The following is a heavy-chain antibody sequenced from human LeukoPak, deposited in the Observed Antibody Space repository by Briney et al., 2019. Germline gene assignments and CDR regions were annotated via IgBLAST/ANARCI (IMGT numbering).Heavy chain of an antibody. V-gene: IGHV4-59*01. D-gene: IGHD3-10*01. J-gene: IGHJ6*02. Sequence: SETLSLTCTVSGGSINSYYWTWIRQPPGKGLEWIGYIYYSGSTHYNPSLNSRVSISLDTSKNQFSLKLSSVTAADTDVYYCARTSRHFYGSGSNLTPWPADMDVWGQGTTVTVSS. CDR3: ARTSRHFYGSGSNLTPWPADMDV. CDR1: GGSINSYY. CDR2: IYYSGST.